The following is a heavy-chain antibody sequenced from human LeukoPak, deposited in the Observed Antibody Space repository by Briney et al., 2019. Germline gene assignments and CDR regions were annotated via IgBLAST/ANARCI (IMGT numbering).Heavy chain of an antibody. CDR1: GGSISSYY. Sequence: PSETLSLTCSVSGGSISSYYWSWIRQPPGKGLEWIGYIYDSGSTNFKSPLKSRVTMSGDTSKNQFSLKLSSVTAADTAVYYCARETSSSSNLIDPWGQGTLVTVSS. D-gene: IGHD6-13*01. V-gene: IGHV4-59*12. CDR3: ARETSSSSNLIDP. CDR2: IYDSGST. J-gene: IGHJ5*02.